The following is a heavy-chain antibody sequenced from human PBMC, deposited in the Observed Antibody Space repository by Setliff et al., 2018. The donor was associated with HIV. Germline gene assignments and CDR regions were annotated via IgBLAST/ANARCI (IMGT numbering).Heavy chain of an antibody. CDR1: GGSISSSDFY. CDR2: IYYSGST. CDR3: ASGWVRQSRTFGGDSVLPPFDY. D-gene: IGHD3-16*02. J-gene: IGHJ4*02. Sequence: SETLSLTCTVSGGSISSSDFYWSWIRQHPGMGLEYIGYIYYSGSTYYSPSLKSRLIMSIDTSKSQFSLRLGSVSAADTAVYYCASGWVRQSRTFGGDSVLPPFDYWGQGTLVTVSS. V-gene: IGHV4-31*03.